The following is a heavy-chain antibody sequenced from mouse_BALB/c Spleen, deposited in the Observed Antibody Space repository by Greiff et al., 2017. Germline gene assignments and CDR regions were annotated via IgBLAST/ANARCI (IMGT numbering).Heavy chain of an antibody. Sequence: EVKVVESGGGLVQPGGSLRLSCATSGFTFSDFYMEWVRQPPGKRLEWIAASRNKANDYTTEYSASVKGRFIVSRDTSQSILYLQMNALRAEDTAIYYCARDGATVGAFDYWGQGTTLTVSS. V-gene: IGHV7-1*02. CDR1: GFTFSDFY. CDR3: ARDGATVGAFDY. D-gene: IGHD1-1*01. J-gene: IGHJ2*01. CDR2: SRNKANDYTT.